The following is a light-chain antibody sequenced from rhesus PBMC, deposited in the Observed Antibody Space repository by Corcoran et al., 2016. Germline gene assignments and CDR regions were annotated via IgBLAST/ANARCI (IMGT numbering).Light chain of an antibody. CDR3: QQYSKGPRT. Sequence: EIVLTQSPATLSLSPGERATLSCRASQSVGSSLAWYQQRPNQAPILLFFGTSTRATGIPERVRWSGSGTYFALTITRLEPEDRGVYYCQQYSKGPRTFGLGTKVEIK. V-gene: IGKV3-42*03. CDR1: QSVGSS. J-gene: IGKJ1*01. CDR2: GTS.